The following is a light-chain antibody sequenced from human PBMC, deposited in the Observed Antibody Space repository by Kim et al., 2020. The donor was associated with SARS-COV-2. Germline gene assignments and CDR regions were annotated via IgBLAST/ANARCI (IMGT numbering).Light chain of an antibody. J-gene: IGLJ2*01. Sequence: SYELTQPPSVSVSPGQTASITCSGNQLGYKYACWYQQKPGQSPVLVIYQDTKRPSGIPVRFSGSNSGNTATLTISGTQAMDEADYYCQTWDSTTVFFGGG. V-gene: IGLV3-1*01. CDR1: QLGYKY. CDR2: QDT. CDR3: QTWDSTTVF.